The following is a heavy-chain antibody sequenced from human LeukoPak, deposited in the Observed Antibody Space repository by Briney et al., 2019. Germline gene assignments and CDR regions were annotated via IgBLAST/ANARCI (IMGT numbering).Heavy chain of an antibody. CDR2: INHSGST. D-gene: IGHD6-19*01. CDR1: GGSFSGYY. CDR3: ARVSGRYWGLDY. Sequence: KTSETLSLTCAVYGGSFSGYYWSWIRQPPGKGVEWIGEINHSGSTNYNPSLKSRVTISVDTSKNQFSLKLSSVTAADTAVYYCARVSGRYWGLDYWGQGTLVTVSS. J-gene: IGHJ4*02. V-gene: IGHV4-34*01.